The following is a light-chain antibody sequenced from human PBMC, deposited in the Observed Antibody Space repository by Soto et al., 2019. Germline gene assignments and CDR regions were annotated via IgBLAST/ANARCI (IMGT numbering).Light chain of an antibody. CDR1: SSDVGDYNY. CDR2: EVS. Sequence: SVLTQPASVSGSPGQSITISCTGTSSDVGDYNYVSWYQQHPGKAPKLMIYEVSNRPSGVSNRFSGSKFGNTASLTISGLQAEDEADYYCSSYTGSRTLVFGGGTKVTVL. V-gene: IGLV2-14*01. CDR3: SSYTGSRTLV. J-gene: IGLJ3*02.